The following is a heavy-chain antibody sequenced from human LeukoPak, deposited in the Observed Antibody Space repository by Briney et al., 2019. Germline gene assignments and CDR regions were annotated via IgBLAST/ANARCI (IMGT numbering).Heavy chain of an antibody. D-gene: IGHD3-22*01. CDR3: ASGSGSYWYFDL. J-gene: IGHJ2*01. Sequence: GGSLRLSCAASGFTFSNAWMSWVRQAPGKGLEWVGRIKSKTDGGTTDYAAPVKGRFTISRDDSKNTLYLQMNSLRAEDTAVYYCASGSGSYWYFDLWGRGTLVTVSS. CDR2: IKSKTDGGTT. V-gene: IGHV3-15*01. CDR1: GFTFSNAW.